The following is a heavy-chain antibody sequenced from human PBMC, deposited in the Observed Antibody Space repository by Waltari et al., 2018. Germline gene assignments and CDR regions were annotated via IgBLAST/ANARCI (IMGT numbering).Heavy chain of an antibody. CDR3: IRENIAAAGLES. CDR2: INEEGSST. V-gene: IGHV3-74*01. D-gene: IGHD6-13*01. Sequence: EVQLVESGGGLVQPGGSLRLSRVASGFIFSSYWMAWVRKAPGKGLGWVSGINEEGSSTTYADSVNGRFTISRDNAKNTLYLHMSSLRAEDTAVYYCIRENIAAAGLESWGQGTLVTVSS. J-gene: IGHJ4*02. CDR1: GFIFSSYW.